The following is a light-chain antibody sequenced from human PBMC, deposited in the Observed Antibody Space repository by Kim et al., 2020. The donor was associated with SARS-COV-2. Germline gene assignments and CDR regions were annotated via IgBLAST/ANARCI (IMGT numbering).Light chain of an antibody. V-gene: IGKV3-15*01. J-gene: IGKJ4*01. CDR3: QQYNNWPPIT. CDR1: QSVSRN. Sequence: YPGERATLSCRASQSVSRNLAWYQQKHGQAPRLLIYGASTRATGIPARFSGSGSGTEFSLTISSLQSEDFALYYCQQYNNWPPITFGGGTKVDIK. CDR2: GAS.